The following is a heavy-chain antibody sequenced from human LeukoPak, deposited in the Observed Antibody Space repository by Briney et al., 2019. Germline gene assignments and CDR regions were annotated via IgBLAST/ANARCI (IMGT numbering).Heavy chain of an antibody. V-gene: IGHV1-18*01. Sequence: ASVTVSCTASGYTFNSYGICWVRQAPGQGLEWIGWIDPSNGNIKYAEKLQGRVTITTDTSTSTAYMDLRSLRSDDTAVYYCARDGVSGHFDYWGRGTLVTVSS. D-gene: IGHD3-3*01. CDR2: IDPSNGNI. CDR1: GYTFNSYG. J-gene: IGHJ4*01. CDR3: ARDGVSGHFDY.